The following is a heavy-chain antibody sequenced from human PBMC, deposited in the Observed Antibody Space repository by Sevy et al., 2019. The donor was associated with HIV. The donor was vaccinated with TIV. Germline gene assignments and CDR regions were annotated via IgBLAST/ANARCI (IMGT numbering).Heavy chain of an antibody. CDR1: GFTFSIYW. Sequence: GGSLRLSCAASGFTFSIYWMHWVRQVPGKGLVWVSRINSDGSSTRYADSVKGQFTCSRDNAKNTLYLQMNSLRAEDTAVYYCVREGVGGYSYGFDYWGQGTLVTVSS. V-gene: IGHV3-74*01. CDR3: VREGVGGYSYGFDY. J-gene: IGHJ4*02. CDR2: INSDGSST. D-gene: IGHD5-18*01.